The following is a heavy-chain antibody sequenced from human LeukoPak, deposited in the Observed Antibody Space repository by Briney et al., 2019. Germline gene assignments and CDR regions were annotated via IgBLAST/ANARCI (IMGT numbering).Heavy chain of an antibody. V-gene: IGHV3-48*04. CDR3: AELGITMIGGV. J-gene: IGHJ6*04. CDR2: ISSSGSTI. D-gene: IGHD3-10*02. CDR1: GFIFSNFG. Sequence: PGGSLRPSCAASGFIFSNFGMNWVRQAPGKGLEWVSYISSSGSTIYYADSVKGRFTISRDNAKNSLYLQMNSLRAEDTAVYYCAELGITMIGGVWGKGTTVTISS.